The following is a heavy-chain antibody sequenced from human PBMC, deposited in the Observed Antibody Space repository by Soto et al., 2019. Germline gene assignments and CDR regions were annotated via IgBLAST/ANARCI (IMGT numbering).Heavy chain of an antibody. V-gene: IGHV7-4-1*01. Sequence: QVQLVQSGSELKKPGASVKVSCKASGYTFTSYAMNWVRQAPGQGRAWMGWINTNTGNPTYAQGFTGRFVFSLDTSVSTAYLQICSLKAEDTAVYYCAREADIVVVPAAMPDYWGQGTLVTVSS. CDR3: AREADIVVVPAAMPDY. CDR1: GYTFTSYA. D-gene: IGHD2-2*01. J-gene: IGHJ4*02. CDR2: INTNTGNP.